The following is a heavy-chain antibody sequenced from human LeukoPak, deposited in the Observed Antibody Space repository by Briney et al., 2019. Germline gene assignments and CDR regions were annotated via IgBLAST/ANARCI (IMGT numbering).Heavy chain of an antibody. D-gene: IGHD3-22*01. CDR2: IYTSGST. J-gene: IGHJ4*02. CDR3: ARGGYYYDSSGYPFDY. Sequence: SETLSLTCTVSGGSISSYYWSWIRQPAGKGLEWIGRIYTSGSTNYNPSLKSRVTISVDKSKNQFSLKLSSVTAADTAVYYCARGGYYYDSSGYPFDYWGQGTLATVSS. CDR1: GGSISSYY. V-gene: IGHV4-4*07.